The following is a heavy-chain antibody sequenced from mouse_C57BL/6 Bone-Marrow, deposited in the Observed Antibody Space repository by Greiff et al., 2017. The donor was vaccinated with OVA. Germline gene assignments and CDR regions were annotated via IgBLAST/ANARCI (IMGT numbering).Heavy chain of an antibody. CDR1: GYSITSGYY. CDR2: ISYDGSN. Sequence: VQLKQSGPGLVKPSQSLSLTCSVTGYSITSGYYWNWIRQFPGNKLEWMGYISYDGSNNYNPSLKNRISITRDTSTNQFFLKLNSVTTEDTATYYCARDGNYYFDYWGQGTTLTVSS. CDR3: ARDGNYYFDY. V-gene: IGHV3-6*01. J-gene: IGHJ2*01. D-gene: IGHD2-1*01.